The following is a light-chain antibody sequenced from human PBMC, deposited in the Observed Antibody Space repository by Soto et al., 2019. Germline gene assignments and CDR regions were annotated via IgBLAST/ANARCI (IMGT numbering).Light chain of an antibody. J-gene: IGKJ4*01. Sequence: DIQMTQSPSSLSASVGDRVTITCRASQSISSYLNWYRQKPGKAPKVLIYAASSLQSGVPSRFSGIGSGTDFTLSISSLQPEDFATYYCQQSYSGPLTFGGGTKVDIK. CDR3: QQSYSGPLT. CDR2: AAS. V-gene: IGKV1-39*01. CDR1: QSISSY.